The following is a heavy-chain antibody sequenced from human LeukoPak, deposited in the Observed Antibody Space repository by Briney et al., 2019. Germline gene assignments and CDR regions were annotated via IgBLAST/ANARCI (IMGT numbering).Heavy chain of an antibody. CDR3: ARRATTERGHSYGLDF. Sequence: GGSLRLSCAASGITFSDYYMSWIRQAPGKGLEWVSYISSGGRTIYYADSVKGRFTMSRDNAKNSLYLQMNSLRAEDTAVYYCARRATTERGHSYGLDFWGQGTLVTVSS. J-gene: IGHJ4*02. V-gene: IGHV3-11*04. D-gene: IGHD5-18*01. CDR1: GITFSDYY. CDR2: ISSGGRTI.